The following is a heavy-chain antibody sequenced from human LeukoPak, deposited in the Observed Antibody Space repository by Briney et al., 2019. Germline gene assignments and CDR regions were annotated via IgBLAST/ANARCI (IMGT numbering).Heavy chain of an antibody. CDR1: GYTFTSYD. CDR3: ARMSSSWYSTSYDY. CDR2: MNPNSGNT. Sequence: ASVKVSCKASGYTFTSYDINWVRQATGQGLEWMGWMNPNSGNTGYAQKFQGRVTMTRNTSISTAYMELSSLRSEDTAVYYCARMSSSWYSTSYDYWGQGTLVTLSS. V-gene: IGHV1-8*01. J-gene: IGHJ4*02. D-gene: IGHD6-13*01.